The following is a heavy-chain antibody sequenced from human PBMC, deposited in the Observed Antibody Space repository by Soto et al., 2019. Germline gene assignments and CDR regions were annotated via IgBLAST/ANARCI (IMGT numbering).Heavy chain of an antibody. D-gene: IGHD2-15*01. Sequence: SETLSLTCAVYGGSFSGYYWSWIRQPPGKGLEWIGEINHSGSTNYNPSLKSRVTISVDTSKNQFSLKLSSVTAADTAVYYCARGYSTFYGGSSGGSDYWGQGTLVTVSS. V-gene: IGHV4-34*01. CDR1: GGSFSGYY. CDR3: ARGYSTFYGGSSGGSDY. CDR2: INHSGST. J-gene: IGHJ4*02.